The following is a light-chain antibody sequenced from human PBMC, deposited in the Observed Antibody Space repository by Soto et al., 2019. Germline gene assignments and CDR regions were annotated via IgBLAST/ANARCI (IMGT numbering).Light chain of an antibody. CDR1: QDIAKN. Sequence: IQMTQSPSSLSASVGDRVTITCQASQDIAKNLNWYQQKPVKAPKLLIYDASSLQTGVPSRFSGSGSATHFTFTISSLQSEDIATYYCQQYDNLLPITFGQGTRLEIK. V-gene: IGKV1-33*01. J-gene: IGKJ5*01. CDR3: QQYDNLLPIT. CDR2: DAS.